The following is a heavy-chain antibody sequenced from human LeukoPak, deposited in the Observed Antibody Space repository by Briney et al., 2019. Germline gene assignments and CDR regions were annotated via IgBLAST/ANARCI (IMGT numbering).Heavy chain of an antibody. D-gene: IGHD2/OR15-2a*01. V-gene: IGHV3-20*04. CDR2: INWKGGST. CDR1: GFTFDDYG. Sequence: PGGSLRLSCAASGFTFDDYGMGWVRQAPGKGLEWVSGINWKGGSTGYADSVKGRFTISRDNAEISLYLQMNSLRAEDTAVYYCAKDSAGYFQRINWFDPWGQGTLVTVSS. CDR3: AKDSAGYFQRINWFDP. J-gene: IGHJ5*02.